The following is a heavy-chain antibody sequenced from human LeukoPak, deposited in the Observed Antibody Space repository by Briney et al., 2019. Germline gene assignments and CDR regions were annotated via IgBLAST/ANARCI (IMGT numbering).Heavy chain of an antibody. CDR2: VSYAGSST. CDR3: AKPVGLEAPTASRYFDL. CDR1: AFTFSNYA. V-gene: IGHV3-23*01. Sequence: PGGSLRLSCAASAFTFSNYATTWVRQAPGKGLEWVSTVSYAGSSTYYADSVRGRFTISRDNSKNTLFLHMDSLRAEDTAVYYCAKPVGLEAPTASRYFDLWGRGTQVTVSS. J-gene: IGHJ2*01. D-gene: IGHD2-2*01.